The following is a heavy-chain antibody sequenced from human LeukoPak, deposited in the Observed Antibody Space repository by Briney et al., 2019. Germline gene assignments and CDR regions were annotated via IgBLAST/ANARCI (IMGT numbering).Heavy chain of an antibody. V-gene: IGHV3-33*01. CDR3: ARLPTGFFGMDV. CDR2: IYYDGSNR. CDR1: GFTFNTYG. J-gene: IGHJ6*02. Sequence: GRSLRLSCAASGFTFNTYGMHWVRQAPGKGLEWLVVIYYDGSNRYYADSVKGRFTISRDNSKNTLYLQMNSLRAEDTSVYYCARLPTGFFGMDVWGQGATVTVSS. D-gene: IGHD1-14*01.